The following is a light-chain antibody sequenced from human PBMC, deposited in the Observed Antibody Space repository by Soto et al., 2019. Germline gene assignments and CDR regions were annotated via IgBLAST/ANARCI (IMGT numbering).Light chain of an antibody. Sequence: QSALTQPPSVSGSPGQSITISCTGTSSDVGSYNYVSWYQQHPDKAPKLMIYEVNKRPSGVPDRFSGSKSGNTASLTVSGLQAEDEADYYCTTYAGYNNPVVFGGGTKLTVL. J-gene: IGLJ2*01. CDR1: SSDVGSYNY. CDR2: EVN. V-gene: IGLV2-8*01. CDR3: TTYAGYNNPVV.